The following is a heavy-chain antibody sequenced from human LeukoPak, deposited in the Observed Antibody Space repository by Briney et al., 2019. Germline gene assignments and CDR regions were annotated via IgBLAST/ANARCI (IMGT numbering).Heavy chain of an antibody. CDR1: GFTFDDYT. D-gene: IGHD2-2*01. CDR2: ITWDGGMT. V-gene: IGHV3-43*01. Sequence: PGGSLRLSCAASGFTFDDYTFHWVRQAPGKGLEWVSLITWDGGMTYYADSVKGRFTISRDNSKNSVYPQMNSLRTEDTALYYCTKDRYCTTTSCPLDYWGQGTLVTVSS. J-gene: IGHJ4*02. CDR3: TKDRYCTTTSCPLDY.